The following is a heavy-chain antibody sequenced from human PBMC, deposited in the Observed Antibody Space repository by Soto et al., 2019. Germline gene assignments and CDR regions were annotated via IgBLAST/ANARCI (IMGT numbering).Heavy chain of an antibody. D-gene: IGHD4-4*01. Sequence: SGGSLRLSCAASGFTFSSYSMNWVRQAPGKGLEWVSSISSSSSYIYYADSVKGRFTISRDNAKNSLYLQMNSLRAEDTAVYYCARDQDTVSTFDYWGQGTLVTVSS. CDR1: GFTFSSYS. CDR2: ISSSSSYI. V-gene: IGHV3-21*01. CDR3: ARDQDTVSTFDY. J-gene: IGHJ4*02.